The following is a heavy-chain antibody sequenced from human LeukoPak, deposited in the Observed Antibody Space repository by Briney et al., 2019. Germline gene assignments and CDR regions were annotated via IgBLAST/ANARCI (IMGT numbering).Heavy chain of an antibody. V-gene: IGHV3-53*01. CDR3: ARENDMGYCSGGRCYKGYNAMDV. CDR1: GFTVSSNY. Sequence: GGSLRLSCAASGFTVSSNYLTWVRQAPGKGLEWVSVIFSGGSTYYADSVKGRFTISRDNSKNTLYLQMNSLRAEDTAVYYCARENDMGYCSGGRCYKGYNAMDVWGQGTTVTVSS. J-gene: IGHJ6*02. D-gene: IGHD2-15*01. CDR2: IFSGGST.